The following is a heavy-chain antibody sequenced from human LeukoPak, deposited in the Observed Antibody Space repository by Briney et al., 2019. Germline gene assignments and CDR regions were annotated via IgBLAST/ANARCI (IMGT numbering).Heavy chain of an antibody. V-gene: IGHV4-61*01. CDR1: GGSISSSSYY. J-gene: IGHJ4*02. Sequence: SETLSLTCTVSGGSISSSSYYWSWIRQPPGKGLEWIGYIYYSGSTNYNPSLKSRVTISVDTSKNQFSLKLSSVTAADTAVYYCARGVRGSTAAGTFDYWGQGTLVTVSS. CDR3: ARGVRGSTAAGTFDY. D-gene: IGHD6-13*01. CDR2: IYYSGST.